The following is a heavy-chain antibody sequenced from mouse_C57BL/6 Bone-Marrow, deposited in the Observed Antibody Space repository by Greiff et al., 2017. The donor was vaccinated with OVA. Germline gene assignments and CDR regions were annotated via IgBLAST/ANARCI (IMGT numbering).Heavy chain of an antibody. CDR3: TRYYDYDDLDY. J-gene: IGHJ2*01. CDR2: IDPETGGT. Sequence: VQLQQSGAELVRPGASVTLSCKASGYTFTDYEMHWVKQTPVHGLEWIGAIDPETGGTAYNQKFKGKAILTADKSSSTAYMELRSLTSEDSAVYYCTRYYDYDDLDYWGQGTTLTVSS. V-gene: IGHV1-15*01. CDR1: GYTFTDYE. D-gene: IGHD2-4*01.